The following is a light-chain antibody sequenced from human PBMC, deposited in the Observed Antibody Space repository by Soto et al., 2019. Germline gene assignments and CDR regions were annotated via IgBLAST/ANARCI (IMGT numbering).Light chain of an antibody. J-gene: IGLJ1*01. CDR3: CSHSASYTFV. CDR2: DVT. Sequence: ALTHPRSVSGSPGQSVTISCTGTSSDVGGYNCVSWYQQHPGKAPQLIIYDVTQRPSGVPDRFSGSKSGNTASLSISGLQAEDEADYYCCSHSASYTFVFGTGTKLTVL. CDR1: SSDVGGYNC. V-gene: IGLV2-11*01.